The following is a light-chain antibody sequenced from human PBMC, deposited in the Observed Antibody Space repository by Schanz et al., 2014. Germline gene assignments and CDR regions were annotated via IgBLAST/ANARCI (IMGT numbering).Light chain of an antibody. CDR2: DVS. Sequence: QSALTQPASVSGSPGQSVTISCTGTSSDVGGYNYVSWYQQYPGKAPKLMIFDVSNRPSGVSDRFSGSKSGNTASLTISGLQAEDEADYYCNSYTSSATFLFGGGTKLTVL. V-gene: IGLV2-14*03. J-gene: IGLJ3*02. CDR1: SSDVGGYNY. CDR3: NSYTSSATFL.